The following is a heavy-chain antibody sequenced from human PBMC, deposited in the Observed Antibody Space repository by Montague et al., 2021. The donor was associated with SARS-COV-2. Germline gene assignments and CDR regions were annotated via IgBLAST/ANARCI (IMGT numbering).Heavy chain of an antibody. CDR2: IFYRGTT. CDR1: GDSMTYFY. Sequence: SETLSLTCTVSGDSMTYFYWSWIRQTPEKGLEWIGYIFYRGTTKYNPSLKSRVTISVDTSKNQLSLKVTSVTAADTAVYYCARFSSSWGYFDYWGQGNPVTVSS. V-gene: IGHV4-59*08. J-gene: IGHJ4*02. CDR3: ARFSSSWGYFDY. D-gene: IGHD6-13*01.